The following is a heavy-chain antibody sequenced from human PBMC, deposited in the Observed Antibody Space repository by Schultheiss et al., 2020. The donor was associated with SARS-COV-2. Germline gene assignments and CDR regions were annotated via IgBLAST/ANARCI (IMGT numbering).Heavy chain of an antibody. D-gene: IGHD6-19*01. CDR3: ARDFIAVAGTGWFDP. Sequence: GGSLRLSCAASGFTFSSYEMNWVRQAPGKGLEWVSYISSSSSYIYYADSVKGRFTISRDNSKNTLYLQMNSLRAEDTAVYYCARDFIAVAGTGWFDPWGQGTLVTVSS. V-gene: IGHV3-21*05. CDR1: GFTFSSYE. CDR2: ISSSSSYI. J-gene: IGHJ5*02.